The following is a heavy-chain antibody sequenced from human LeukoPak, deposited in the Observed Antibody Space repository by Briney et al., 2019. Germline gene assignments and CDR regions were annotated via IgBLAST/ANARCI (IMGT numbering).Heavy chain of an antibody. Sequence: AGSLRLSCAASGFTFSSYSMNWVRQAPGKGLEWVSSISSSSSYIYYADSMKGRFTISRDNAKNSLYLQMNSLRAEDTAVYYCARVIAAADYSFDYWGQGTLVTVSS. D-gene: IGHD6-13*01. CDR3: ARVIAAADYSFDY. V-gene: IGHV3-21*01. J-gene: IGHJ4*02. CDR2: ISSSSSYI. CDR1: GFTFSSYS.